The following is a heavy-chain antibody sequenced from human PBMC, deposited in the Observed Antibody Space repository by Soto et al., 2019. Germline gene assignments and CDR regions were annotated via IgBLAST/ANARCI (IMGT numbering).Heavy chain of an antibody. CDR2: ISSNGGST. CDR3: ARLGYGSSCPNDYMDV. Sequence: GGSLRLSCSASGFTFSSYAMHWVRQAPGKGLEYVSAISSNGGSTYYADSVKGRFTISRDNSKNTLYLQMSSLRAEDMAVYYCARLGYGSSCPNDYMDVWGKGTTVTVSS. J-gene: IGHJ6*03. V-gene: IGHV3-64D*08. D-gene: IGHD6-13*01. CDR1: GFTFSSYA.